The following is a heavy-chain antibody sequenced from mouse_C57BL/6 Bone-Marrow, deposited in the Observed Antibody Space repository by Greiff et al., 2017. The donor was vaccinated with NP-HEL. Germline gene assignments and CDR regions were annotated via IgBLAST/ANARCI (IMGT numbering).Heavy chain of an antibody. V-gene: IGHV1-81*01. CDR2: IYPRSGNT. J-gene: IGHJ1*03. Sequence: QVQLKESGAELARPGASVKLSCKASGYTFTSYGISWVKQRTGQGLEWIGEIYPRSGNTYYNEKFKGKATLTADKSSSTAYMELRSLTSEDSAVYFCARRGRGYGSSWYFDVWGTGTTVTVSS. CDR1: GYTFTSYG. D-gene: IGHD1-1*01. CDR3: ARRGRGYGSSWYFDV.